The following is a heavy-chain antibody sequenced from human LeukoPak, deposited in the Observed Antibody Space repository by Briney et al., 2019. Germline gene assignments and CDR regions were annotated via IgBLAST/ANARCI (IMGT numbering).Heavy chain of an antibody. CDR1: GFTFSIYA. D-gene: IGHD3-10*01. V-gene: IGHV3-23*01. Sequence: GGSLRLSCAASGFTFSIYAMSWVRQAPGKGLEWVSAISGSAGTTYYADSVKGRFTISRDNPKNTLYMQMNSLRAEDTAVYSCAKRTNFNSGSHDYWGQGTLVTVSS. J-gene: IGHJ4*02. CDR2: ISGSAGTT. CDR3: AKRTNFNSGSHDY.